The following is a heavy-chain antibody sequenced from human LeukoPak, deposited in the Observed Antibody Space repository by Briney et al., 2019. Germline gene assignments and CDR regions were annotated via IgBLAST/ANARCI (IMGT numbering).Heavy chain of an antibody. V-gene: IGHV4-39*01. CDR2: VRYGGGT. Sequence: PSETLSLTCTVSGDSISSGDYYWGWIRQPPGQGLDWIGSVRYGGGTYYTPSLKSRVTISIDTSKNQVSLSLNSVTAADTAVYYRARHARLCSGDNWFDPWGQGTLVTVSS. CDR1: GDSISSGDYY. J-gene: IGHJ5*02. D-gene: IGHD3-10*02. CDR3: ARHARLCSGDNWFDP.